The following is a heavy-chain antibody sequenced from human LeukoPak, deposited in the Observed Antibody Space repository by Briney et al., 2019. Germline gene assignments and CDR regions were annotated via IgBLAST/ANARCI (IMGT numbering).Heavy chain of an antibody. CDR3: AKIANTGATDY. CDR2: IRYDGSIR. Sequence: GGSLRLSCAASGFAFSSYGMHWVRQAPGKGLEWVTFIRYDGSIRYYAGSVKGRFTISRDNSKNTLYLQMNSLKAEDTAVYYCAKIANTGATDYWGRGTLVTVSS. J-gene: IGHJ4*02. D-gene: IGHD2-8*02. CDR1: GFAFSSYG. V-gene: IGHV3-30*02.